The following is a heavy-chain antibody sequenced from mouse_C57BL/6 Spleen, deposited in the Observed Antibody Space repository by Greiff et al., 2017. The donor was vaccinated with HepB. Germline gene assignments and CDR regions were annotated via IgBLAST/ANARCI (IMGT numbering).Heavy chain of an antibody. V-gene: IGHV1-74*01. CDR1: GYTFTSYW. CDR2: IHPSDSDT. J-gene: IGHJ2*01. D-gene: IGHD2-3*01. Sequence: QVQLQQPGAELVKPGASVKLSCKASGYTFTSYWMHWVKQRPGQGLEWIGRIHPSDSDTNYNHKFKGKATLTVDKSSTTAYMHLISLTSEDSAVYYCAIYDGYYFDYWGQGTTLTVSS. CDR3: AIYDGYYFDY.